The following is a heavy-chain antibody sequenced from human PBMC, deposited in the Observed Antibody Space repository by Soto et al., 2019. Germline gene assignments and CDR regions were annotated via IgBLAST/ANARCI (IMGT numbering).Heavy chain of an antibody. Sequence: GGSLRLSCAASGFTFSSYSMNWVRQAPGKGLEWVSSISSSSSYIYYANSVKGRFTISRDNAKNSLYLQMNSLRAEDTAVYYCAREEGNGMDVWGQGTTVTVSS. J-gene: IGHJ6*02. CDR1: GFTFSSYS. CDR2: ISSSSSYI. CDR3: AREEGNGMDV. V-gene: IGHV3-21*01.